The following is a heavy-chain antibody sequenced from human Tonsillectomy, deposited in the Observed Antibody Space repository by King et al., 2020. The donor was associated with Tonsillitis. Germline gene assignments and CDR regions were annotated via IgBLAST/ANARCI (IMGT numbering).Heavy chain of an antibody. V-gene: IGHV3-48*02. CDR3: ARAAEWEPLTGAFDI. J-gene: IGHJ3*02. Sequence: VQLVESGGGLVQPGGSLRLSCAASGFTFSSYSMNWVRQAPGKGLEWVSYISSSSSTIYYADSVKGRFTISRDNAKNSLYLQMNSLKDEDTAVYYCARAAEWEPLTGAFDIWGQGTMVTVSS. CDR2: ISSSSSTI. CDR1: GFTFSSYS. D-gene: IGHD1-26*01.